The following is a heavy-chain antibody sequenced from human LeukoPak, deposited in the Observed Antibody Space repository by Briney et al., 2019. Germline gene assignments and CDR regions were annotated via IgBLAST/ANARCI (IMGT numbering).Heavy chain of an antibody. CDR2: THYSGNT. Sequence: SETLSLTCVVSGDSVSSTNYYWGWIRQPPGKGLEWIGTTHYSGNTYYNPSLKSRVTISLDTSKNQFSLKLSSVTAADTAVYFCASPRGDDSGGYYTWYFHHWGQGILVTVSS. D-gene: IGHD3-22*01. CDR3: ASPRGDDSGGYYTWYFHH. CDR1: GDSVSSTNYY. J-gene: IGHJ1*01. V-gene: IGHV4-39*07.